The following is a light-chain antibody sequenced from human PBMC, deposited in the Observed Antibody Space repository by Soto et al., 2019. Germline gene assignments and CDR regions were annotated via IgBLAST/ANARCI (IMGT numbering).Light chain of an antibody. CDR2: GAS. CDR1: QSVSSN. J-gene: IGKJ5*01. CDR3: QQYNKWPLIT. V-gene: IGKV3-15*01. Sequence: EIVMTQSPGTLSVSPGERDTFSCRASQSVSSNLAWYQQKPGQTPRLLIYGASTRATGIPDRFSGSGSGTEFTLTISSLQSEDFALYYCQQYNKWPLITFGQGTRLEIK.